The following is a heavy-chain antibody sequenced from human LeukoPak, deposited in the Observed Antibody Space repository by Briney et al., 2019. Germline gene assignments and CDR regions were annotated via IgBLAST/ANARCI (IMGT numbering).Heavy chain of an antibody. CDR2: IIPIFGTA. V-gene: IGHV1-69*13. CDR1: GGTFSSYA. D-gene: IGHD3-22*01. Sequence: SVKVSCKASGGTFSSYAISWVRQAPGQGLEWMGGIIPIFGTANYAQKSQGRVTITADESTSTAYMELSSLRSEDTAVYYCAREEDRYYYDSSGYYSDWGQGTLVTVSS. J-gene: IGHJ4*02. CDR3: AREEDRYYYDSSGYYSD.